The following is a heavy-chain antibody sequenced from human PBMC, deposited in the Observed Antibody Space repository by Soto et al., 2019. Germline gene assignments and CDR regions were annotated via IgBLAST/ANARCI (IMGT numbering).Heavy chain of an antibody. CDR1: GYTFTSYD. CDR3: ARPPVSKYYFWPVYQKGYYSYTHRDV. J-gene: IGHJ6*03. V-gene: IGHV1-8*01. CDR2: MNPNSGNT. D-gene: IGHD3-3*01. Sequence: ASVKVSCKASGYTFTSYDINWVRQATGQGLEWMGWMNPNSGNTGYAQKFQGRVTMTRNTSISTAYMELSSLRSEDTAVYYCARPPVSKYYFWPVYQKGYYSYTHRDVGGKGTTVTVS.